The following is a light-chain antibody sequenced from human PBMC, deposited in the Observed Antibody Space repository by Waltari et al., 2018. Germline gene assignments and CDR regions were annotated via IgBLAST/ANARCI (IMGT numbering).Light chain of an antibody. CDR2: VNSDGSL. CDR1: SGHSSNV. Sequence: QLVLTQSPSASASLGASVKLTCTLSSGHSSNVIAWLQQQPEKGPRYLMKVNSDGSLSKGDEIPDRCSGSSSGAEHYLTISSLQSEDEADYYCQTGGHGTWVFGGGTKLTVL. CDR3: QTGGHGTWV. V-gene: IGLV4-69*01. J-gene: IGLJ3*02.